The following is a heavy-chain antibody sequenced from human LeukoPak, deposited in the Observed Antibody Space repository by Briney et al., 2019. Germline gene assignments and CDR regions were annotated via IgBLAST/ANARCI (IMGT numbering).Heavy chain of an antibody. Sequence: GGSLRLSCAASGFSLSTIYMSWVRQTPGRGREWVANINVDGTEAYYVDSVKRGFTIPRDNAKNSLYLQMNSLRAEDTAVYYCARDPYRFAFDIWGQGTVVLVSS. CDR3: ARDPYRFAFDI. J-gene: IGHJ3*02. CDR1: GFSLSTIY. CDR2: INVDGTEA. D-gene: IGHD1-26*01. V-gene: IGHV3-7*03.